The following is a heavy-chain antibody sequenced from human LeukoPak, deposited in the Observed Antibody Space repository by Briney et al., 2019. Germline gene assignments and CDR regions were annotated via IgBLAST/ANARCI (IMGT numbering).Heavy chain of an antibody. CDR1: GFTFSSYA. Sequence: GGSLRLSCAATGFTFSSYAMSWVRQAPGKGLEWVSAISGSGGSTYYADSVKGRFTISRDNSKNTLYLQMNSLRAEDTAVYYCAKDGDMVTPPYYFDYWGQGTLVTVSS. V-gene: IGHV3-23*01. D-gene: IGHD5-12*01. J-gene: IGHJ4*02. CDR2: ISGSGGST. CDR3: AKDGDMVTPPYYFDY.